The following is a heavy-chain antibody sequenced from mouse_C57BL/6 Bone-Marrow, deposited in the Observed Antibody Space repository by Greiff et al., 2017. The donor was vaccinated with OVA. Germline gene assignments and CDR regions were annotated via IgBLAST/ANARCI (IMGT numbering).Heavy chain of an antibody. D-gene: IGHD1-1*01. Sequence: EVQLQQSGPELVKPGASVKMSCKASGYTFTDYNMHWVKQSHGKSLEWIGYINPNNGGTSYNQKFKGKATLTVNKSSSTAYMELRSLTSEDSAVYYCARGEVLRTRFAYWGQGTLVTVSA. CDR3: ARGEVLRTRFAY. CDR1: GYTFTDYN. V-gene: IGHV1-22*01. CDR2: INPNNGGT. J-gene: IGHJ3*01.